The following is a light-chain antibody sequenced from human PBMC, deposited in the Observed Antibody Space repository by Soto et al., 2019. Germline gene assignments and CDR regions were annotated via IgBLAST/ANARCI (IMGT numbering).Light chain of an antibody. CDR2: GAS. V-gene: IGKV3-20*01. CDR3: QQYGSSPRALT. J-gene: IGKJ4*01. CDR1: QSVSSSY. Sequence: IILTQSPDTLSFSPGERATLSCRASQSVSSSYLAWYQQKPGQAPRLLIYGASSRATGIPDRFSGSGSGTDFTLTISRLEPEDFAVYYCQQYGSSPRALTFGGRIKVDI.